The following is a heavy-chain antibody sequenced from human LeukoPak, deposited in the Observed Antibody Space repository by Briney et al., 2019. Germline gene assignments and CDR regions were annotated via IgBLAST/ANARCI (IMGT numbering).Heavy chain of an antibody. J-gene: IGHJ1*01. Sequence: GGSLRLSCAASGFSFRSHGMNWVRQAPGKGLEWVSGISPRGDITYYKDSVRGRFTISRDNFKNTVSLQLNSLRAEDTAMYYCAKDDDWGRFDHWGQGTLVTVSS. D-gene: IGHD3-16*01. CDR3: AKDDDWGRFDH. CDR1: GFSFRSHG. V-gene: IGHV3-23*01. CDR2: ISPRGDIT.